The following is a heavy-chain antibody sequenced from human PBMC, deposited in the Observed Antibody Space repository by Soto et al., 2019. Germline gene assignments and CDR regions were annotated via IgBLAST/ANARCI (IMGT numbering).Heavy chain of an antibody. CDR3: ARANPGYDSSGYRVSPNWFDP. Sequence: ASVKVSCKASGYTFTIYGISLVRQAPGQGLEWMGWISANSGGTNYAQKFQGRVTMTKDTSISTAYMELSRLRSDDTAVYYCARANPGYDSSGYRVSPNWFDPWGQGTLVTVSS. J-gene: IGHJ5*02. CDR1: GYTFTIYG. CDR2: ISANSGGT. V-gene: IGHV1-18*01. D-gene: IGHD3-22*01.